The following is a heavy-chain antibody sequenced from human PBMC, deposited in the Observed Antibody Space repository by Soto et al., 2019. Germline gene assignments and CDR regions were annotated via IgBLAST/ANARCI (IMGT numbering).Heavy chain of an antibody. Sequence: SGPTLVNPTQTLTLTCTFSGFSLSTSGVGVGWIRQPPGMALEWLALIYWDDDKRYSPSLKSRLTITKDTSKNQVVLTMTNMDPVDTATYYCAHSPLGSLDYDILTGYYYNWFDPWGQGTLVTVSS. V-gene: IGHV2-5*02. D-gene: IGHD3-9*01. CDR3: AHSPLGSLDYDILTGYYYNWFDP. CDR2: IYWDDDK. CDR1: GFSLSTSGVG. J-gene: IGHJ5*02.